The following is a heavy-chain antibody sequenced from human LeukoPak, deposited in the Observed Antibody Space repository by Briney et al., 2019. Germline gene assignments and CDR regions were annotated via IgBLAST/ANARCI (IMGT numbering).Heavy chain of an antibody. Sequence: ASVKISCKASGYTFTNYFMHWVRQAPGQGLEWMGIINPSAGSTTYAQKFQGRVTMTRDTSTSTVYMELSSLRSEDTAVYYCARGSGSGNYDDAFNIWGQGTRVTVSS. CDR2: INPSAGST. CDR1: GYTFTNYF. D-gene: IGHD3-10*01. J-gene: IGHJ3*02. CDR3: ARGSGSGNYDDAFNI. V-gene: IGHV1-46*01.